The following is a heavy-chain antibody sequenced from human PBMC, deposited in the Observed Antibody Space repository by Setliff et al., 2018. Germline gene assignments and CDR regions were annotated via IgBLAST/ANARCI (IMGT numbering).Heavy chain of an antibody. J-gene: IGHJ4*01. CDR2: ISPTGST. CDR3: ARGSAGDNNSWYPYFFDS. V-gene: IGHV4-4*02. CDR1: DDFFNFGHW. D-gene: IGHD3-10*01. Sequence: SETLSLTCTVSDDFFNFGHWLSWVRQSPGRGLQRIGDISPTGSTNYSPSLRSQVTVSVDKSKNQFSLKVDSVTDADTAVYFCARGSAGDNNSWYPYFFDSWGRGTLVTVSS.